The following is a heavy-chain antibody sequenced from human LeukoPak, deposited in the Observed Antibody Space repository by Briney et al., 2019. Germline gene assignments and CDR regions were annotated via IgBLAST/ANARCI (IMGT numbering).Heavy chain of an antibody. V-gene: IGHV1-69*04. Sequence: SVKVSCKASGGTFSSYTISWVRQAPGQGLEWMGRIIPILGIANYAQKFQGRVTITADKSTSTAYMELSSLRSDDTAVYYCARDGGSYFLDYWGQGTLVTVSS. CDR3: ARDGGSYFLDY. J-gene: IGHJ4*02. CDR1: GGTFSSYT. D-gene: IGHD1-26*01. CDR2: IIPILGIA.